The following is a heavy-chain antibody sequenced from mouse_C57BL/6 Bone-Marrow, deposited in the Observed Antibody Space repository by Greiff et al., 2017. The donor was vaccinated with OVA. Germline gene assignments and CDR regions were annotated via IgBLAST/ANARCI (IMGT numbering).Heavy chain of an antibody. Sequence: VQLQQSGAELARPGASVKLSCKASGYTFTSYGISWVKQRTGQGLEWIGEIYPRSGNTYYNEKFKGKATLTADKSSSTAYMELRSLTSEDSAVYFCASEDYYGSSYWYCDVWGTGTTVTVSS. J-gene: IGHJ1*03. CDR2: IYPRSGNT. CDR1: GYTFTSYG. CDR3: ASEDYYGSSYWYCDV. V-gene: IGHV1-81*01. D-gene: IGHD1-1*01.